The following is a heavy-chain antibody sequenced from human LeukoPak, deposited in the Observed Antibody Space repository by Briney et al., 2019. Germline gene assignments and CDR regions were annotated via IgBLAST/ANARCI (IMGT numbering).Heavy chain of an antibody. CDR2: SNPNSGGT. CDR1: GYTFTGYY. J-gene: IGHJ4*02. Sequence: ASVKVSCKASGYTFTGYYMHWVRQAPGQGLEWMGWSNPNSGGTNYAQKFQGRVTMTRDTSISTAYMELSRLRSDDTAVYYCARDLIAARPRFKGERDYWGQGTLVTVSS. D-gene: IGHD6-6*01. V-gene: IGHV1-2*02. CDR3: ARDLIAARPRFKGERDY.